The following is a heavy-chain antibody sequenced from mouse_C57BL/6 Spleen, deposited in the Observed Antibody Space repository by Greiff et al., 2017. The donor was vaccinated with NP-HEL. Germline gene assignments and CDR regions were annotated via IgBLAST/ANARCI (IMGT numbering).Heavy chain of an antibody. CDR2: IYPRSGNT. V-gene: IGHV1-81*01. CDR1: GYTFTSYG. Sequence: QVQLKESGAELARPGASVKLSCKASGYTFTSYGISWVKQRTGQGLEWIGEIYPRSGNTYYNEKFKGKATLTADKSSSTAYMELRSLTSEDSAVYFCARSIYAMDYWGQGTSVTVSS. CDR3: ARSIYAMDY. J-gene: IGHJ4*01. D-gene: IGHD2-3*01.